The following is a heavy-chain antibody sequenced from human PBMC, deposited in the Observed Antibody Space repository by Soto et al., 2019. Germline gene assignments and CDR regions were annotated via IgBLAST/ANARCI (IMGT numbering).Heavy chain of an antibody. CDR3: ARDNWNQGGWFDP. CDR2: IYYSGST. Sequence: PSETLSLTCTVSGGSISSGGYYWSWIRPHPGKGLEWIGYIYYSGSTYYNPSLKSRVTISVDTSKNQFSLKLSSVTAADTAVYYCARDNWNQGGWFDPWGQGTLVTVSS. J-gene: IGHJ5*02. V-gene: IGHV4-31*03. CDR1: GGSISSGGYY. D-gene: IGHD1-20*01.